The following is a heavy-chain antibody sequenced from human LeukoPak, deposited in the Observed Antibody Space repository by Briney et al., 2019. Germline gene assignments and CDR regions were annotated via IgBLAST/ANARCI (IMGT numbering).Heavy chain of an antibody. CDR3: ARGEGGGSCYNN. V-gene: IGHV4-34*01. Sequence: SETLSLTCAVYGESFSDSYWSWIRQPPGKGLEWIGEIHHSGDTNHNPSLKSRVTISLDTPKNQFSLKLNSVTAADTATYYCARGEGGGSCYNNWGQGTQVTVSS. J-gene: IGHJ4*02. D-gene: IGHD2-15*01. CDR1: GESFSDSY. CDR2: IHHSGDT.